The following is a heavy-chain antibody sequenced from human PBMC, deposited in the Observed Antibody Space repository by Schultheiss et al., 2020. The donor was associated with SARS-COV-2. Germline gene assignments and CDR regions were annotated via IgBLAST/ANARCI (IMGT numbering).Heavy chain of an antibody. V-gene: IGHV2-5*02. D-gene: IGHD3-16*01. Sequence: SGPTLVKPTETLTLTCTVSGFSLSNARMGVSWIRQPPGKALEWLAHIYWDDDKRYSPSLKSRLTITKDTSKNQVVLTMTNMDPVDTATYYCAHSGVDAFDIWGQGTMVTVSS. CDR2: IYWDDDK. CDR3: AHSGVDAFDI. CDR1: GFSLSNARMG. J-gene: IGHJ3*02.